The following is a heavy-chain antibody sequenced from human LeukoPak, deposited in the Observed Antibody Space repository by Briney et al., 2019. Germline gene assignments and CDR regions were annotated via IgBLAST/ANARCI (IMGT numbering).Heavy chain of an antibody. V-gene: IGHV4-38-2*01. D-gene: IGHD2-2*01. CDR1: GYSNSSGYY. CDR2: IYHSGST. Sequence: KPSETLSPTCAVSGYSNSSGYYWGRIRQPPGKGLEWIGSIYHSGSTYYNPSLKSRVTISVDTSKNQFSLKLSSVTAADTAVYDCARALGYCSSTSCLYYFDYWGQGTLVTVSS. CDR3: ARALGYCSSTSCLYYFDY. J-gene: IGHJ4*02.